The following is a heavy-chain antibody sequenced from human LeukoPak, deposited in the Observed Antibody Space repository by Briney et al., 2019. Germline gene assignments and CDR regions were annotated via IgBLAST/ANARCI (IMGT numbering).Heavy chain of an antibody. V-gene: IGHV4-61*02. CDR1: AGSISIGSYY. Sequence: PSETRSLTCIVAAGSISIGSYYCSWIRQPAGKGLEWIGRIYTSGSTNYNPSLKSRVTISVDTSKNQFSLKLSSVTAADTAVYYCARERWVDAFDIWGQGTMVTVSS. CDR3: ARERWVDAFDI. CDR2: IYTSGST. J-gene: IGHJ3*02. D-gene: IGHD5-24*01.